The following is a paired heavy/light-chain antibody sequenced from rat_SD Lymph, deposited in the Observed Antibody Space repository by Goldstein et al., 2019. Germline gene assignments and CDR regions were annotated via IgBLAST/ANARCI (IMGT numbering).Light chain of an antibody. CDR2: AAS. V-gene: IGKV12S8*01. CDR1: EGISND. CDR3: QQSYKYPYT. Sequence: DIQMTQSPASLSASLGETVSIECLASEGISNDLAWYQQKSGKSPQLLIYAASRLQDGVPSRFSGSGSGTRYSLKISGMQPEDEADYFCQQSYKYPYTFGAGTKLELK. J-gene: IGKJ2-3*01.
Heavy chain of an antibody. CDR1: GYTFTDYY. CDR2: INPNSGYT. CDR3: TRDRWEEDYWYFDF. D-gene: IGHD5-1*01. V-gene: IGHV1-38*01. Sequence: QVNLLQSGAALVKPGASVKLSCKASGYTFTDYYIHWVKQSHGKSLEWIGYINPNSGYTNYNEKFKSKATLTVDKSTNTAYMELSRLTSEDSATYYCTRDRWEEDYWYFDFWGPGTMVTVSS. J-gene: IGHJ1*01.